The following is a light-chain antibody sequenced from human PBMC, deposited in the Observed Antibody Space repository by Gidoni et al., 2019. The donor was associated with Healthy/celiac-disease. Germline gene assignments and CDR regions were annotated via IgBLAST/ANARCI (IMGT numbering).Light chain of an antibody. CDR2: DAS. J-gene: IGKJ5*01. CDR3: QQYDNLPSIT. Sequence: DIQMTQSPSSLSASVGDRVTITCQASQDISNYLNWYQQKPGKAPKLLIYDASNLETGVPSRFSGSGSGTDFTFTTSSLQAEDIATYYCQQYDNLPSITFGQGTRLEIK. V-gene: IGKV1-33*01. CDR1: QDISNY.